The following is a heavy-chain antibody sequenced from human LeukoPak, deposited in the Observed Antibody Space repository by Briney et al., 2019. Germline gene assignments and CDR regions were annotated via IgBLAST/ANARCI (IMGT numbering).Heavy chain of an antibody. Sequence: ASVKVSCKASGYTFTSYDINWVRQATGQGLEWMGGMNPNSGNTGYAQKFQGRVTMTRNTSISTAYMELSSLTSEDTAVYYCARGEMATTSFDYWGQGTLVTVSS. CDR3: ARGEMATTSFDY. CDR2: MNPNSGNT. V-gene: IGHV1-8*01. CDR1: GYTFTSYD. J-gene: IGHJ4*02. D-gene: IGHD5-24*01.